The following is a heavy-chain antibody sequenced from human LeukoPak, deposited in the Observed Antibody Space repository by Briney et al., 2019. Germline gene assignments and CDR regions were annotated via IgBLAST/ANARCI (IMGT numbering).Heavy chain of an antibody. CDR2: MNPKSGKT. Sequence: ASVKVSCKASGYTFTKNDINWVRQATGQAPEWMGWMNPKSGKTGSAREFQGRVTFTMSTSTSTAYMEVSSLRSEDTAVYYCARHLLTTFDYWGHGTLVTVSS. CDR3: ARHLLTTFDY. V-gene: IGHV1-8*03. J-gene: IGHJ4*01. CDR1: GYTFTKND. D-gene: IGHD4/OR15-4a*01.